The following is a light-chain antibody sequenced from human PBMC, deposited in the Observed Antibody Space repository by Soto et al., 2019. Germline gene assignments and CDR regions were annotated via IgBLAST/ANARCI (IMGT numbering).Light chain of an antibody. V-gene: IGKV3-20*01. CDR1: QSVSNNY. CDR2: GAS. J-gene: IGKJ1*01. CDR3: QQYGRSGT. Sequence: EIVLTQSPATLSLSPGERATLSCRASQSVSNNYLAWYQQKPDQAPRLLIYGASNRATGIPDRFSGSGSGTYFTITISRLEPEEFAVYYCQQYGRSGTFGQGTKVEIK.